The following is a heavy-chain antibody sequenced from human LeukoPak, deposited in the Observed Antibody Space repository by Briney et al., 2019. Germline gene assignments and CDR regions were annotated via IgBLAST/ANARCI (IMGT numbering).Heavy chain of an antibody. V-gene: IGHV1-46*01. Sequence: GASVKVSCKASGYTFTNYYMHWVRQAPGQGLEWMGLINPTGDSTAYAQNFQGRVTMTTDTSTSTAYMELRSLRSDDTAVYYCARALVVVITNDYWGQGTLVTVSS. D-gene: IGHD3-22*01. CDR3: ARALVVVITNDY. J-gene: IGHJ4*02. CDR1: GYTFTNYY. CDR2: INPTGDST.